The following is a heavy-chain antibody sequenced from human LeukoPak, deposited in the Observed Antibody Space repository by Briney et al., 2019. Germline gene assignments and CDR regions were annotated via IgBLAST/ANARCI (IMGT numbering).Heavy chain of an antibody. Sequence: SETLSLTCAVYGGSFSGYYWSWIRQPPGKGLEWIGEIHPSGSTTYNPALQGRVTMSVDTSKNQFSLRLNSVTAADTAVYYCARGPDTAKQGYWGQGTLVTVSS. CDR1: GGSFSGYY. D-gene: IGHD5-18*01. V-gene: IGHV4-34*01. CDR3: ARGPDTAKQGY. CDR2: IHPSGST. J-gene: IGHJ4*02.